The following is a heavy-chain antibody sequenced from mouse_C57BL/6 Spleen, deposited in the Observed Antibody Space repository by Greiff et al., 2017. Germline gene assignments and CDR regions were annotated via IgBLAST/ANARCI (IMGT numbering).Heavy chain of an antibody. V-gene: IGHV1-20*01. CDR3: ARKGSYYAMDY. D-gene: IGHD3-3*01. CDR1: GYSFTGYF. CDR2: INPYNGDT. J-gene: IGHJ4*01. Sequence: EVKLQQSGPELVKPGDSVKISCKASGYSFTGYFMNWVMQSHGKSLEWIGRINPYNGDTFYNQKFKGKATLTVDKSSSTAHMELRSLTSEDSAVYYCARKGSYYAMDYWGQGTSVTVSS.